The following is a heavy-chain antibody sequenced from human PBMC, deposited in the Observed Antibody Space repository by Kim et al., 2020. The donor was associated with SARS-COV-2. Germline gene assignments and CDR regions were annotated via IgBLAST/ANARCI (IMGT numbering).Heavy chain of an antibody. Sequence: ASVKVSCKASGYTFTSYDINWVRQATGQGLEWMGWMNPNSGNTGYAQKFQGRVTMTRNTSISTAYMELSSLRSEDTAVYYCARGELGDYYMDVWGKGTTVTVSS. CDR3: ARGELGDYYMDV. D-gene: IGHD3-16*01. CDR2: MNPNSGNT. V-gene: IGHV1-8*01. CDR1: GYTFTSYD. J-gene: IGHJ6*03.